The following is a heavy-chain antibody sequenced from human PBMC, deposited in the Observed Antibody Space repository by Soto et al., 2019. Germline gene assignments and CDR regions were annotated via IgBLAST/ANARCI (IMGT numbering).Heavy chain of an antibody. Sequence: PVGSLRLSCAASGFTFSVFGMHWVRQAPGKGLEWVAVVSNDGRNEHYADSVRGRFTVSRDNSKNTLYLQMNSLRAEDTAVYFCATYTSLDYWGQGNLVTVSS. D-gene: IGHD2-2*02. J-gene: IGHJ4*02. CDR1: GFTFSVFG. V-gene: IGHV3-30*03. CDR3: ATYTSLDY. CDR2: VSNDGRNE.